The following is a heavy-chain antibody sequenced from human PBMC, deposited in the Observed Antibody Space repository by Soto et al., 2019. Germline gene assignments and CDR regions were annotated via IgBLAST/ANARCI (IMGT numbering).Heavy chain of an antibody. CDR3: AKAQDSGYYIRTEFDY. CDR1: GFTFSSYG. CDR2: ISYDGSNE. Sequence: QVQLVESGGGVVQPGTSLRLSCAAFGFTFSSYGMHWVRQAPGKGLEWVAVISYDGSNEYYADSVKGRFTISRDDSKNTLDLHMSSLRAEDTAVYYCAKAQDSGYYIRTEFDYWGQGTLVTVSS. V-gene: IGHV3-30*18. D-gene: IGHD5-12*01. J-gene: IGHJ4*02.